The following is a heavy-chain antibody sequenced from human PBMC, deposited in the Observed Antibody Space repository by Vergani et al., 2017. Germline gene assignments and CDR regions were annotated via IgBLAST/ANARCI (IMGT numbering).Heavy chain of an antibody. V-gene: IGHV3-30*03. CDR2: ISYDGSNK. Sequence: QVQLVESGGGVVQPGRSLRLSCAASGFTFSSYGMHWVRQAPGKGLEWVAVISYDGSNKYYADSVKGRFTISRDNSKNTLYLQLNSLRAEDTAVYYCARQSITMVRGVIGPIDYWGQGTLVTVSS. D-gene: IGHD3-10*01. CDR1: GFTFSSYG. CDR3: ARQSITMVRGVIGPIDY. J-gene: IGHJ4*02.